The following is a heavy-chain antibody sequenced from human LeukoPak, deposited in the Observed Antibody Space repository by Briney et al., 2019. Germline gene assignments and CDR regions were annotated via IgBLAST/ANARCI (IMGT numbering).Heavy chain of an antibody. CDR2: ISGSGSGT. Sequence: PGGSLRLSCAASGFTFSSYAMSWVRQAPGKGLEWVSTISGSGSGTYYADSVKGRFTISRDNSKNTLYLQMNGLRAEDTALYYCARAPEYPTYYFDYWGQGTLVTVSS. V-gene: IGHV3-23*01. D-gene: IGHD1-14*01. CDR1: GFTFSSYA. CDR3: ARAPEYPTYYFDY. J-gene: IGHJ4*02.